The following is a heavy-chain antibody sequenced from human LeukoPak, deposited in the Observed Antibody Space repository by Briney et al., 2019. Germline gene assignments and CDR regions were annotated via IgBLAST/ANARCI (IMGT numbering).Heavy chain of an antibody. CDR1: GFTFSSYA. CDR3: AEWEILGRSAEYFQH. V-gene: IGHV3-23*01. J-gene: IGHJ1*01. D-gene: IGHD1-26*01. CDR2: ISGSGGST. Sequence: GGSLRLSCAASGFTFSSYAMSWVRQAPGKGLEWVSAISGSGGSTYYADSVKGRFTISRDNSKNTLYLQMNSLRAEDTAVYYCAEWEILGRSAEYFQHWGQGTLVTVSS.